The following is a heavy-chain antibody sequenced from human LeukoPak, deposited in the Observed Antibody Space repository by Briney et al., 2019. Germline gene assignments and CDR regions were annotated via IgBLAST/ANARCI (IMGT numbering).Heavy chain of an antibody. J-gene: IGHJ4*02. V-gene: IGHV3-23*01. D-gene: IGHD2-15*01. CDR2: ISGSGGST. CDR3: AKVAVAVVVAATPIDY. CDR1: GFTFGDYA. Sequence: GGSLRLSCTASGFTFGDYAMSWVRQAPGKGLEWVSAISGSGGSTYYADSVKGRFTISRDNSKNTLYLQMNSLRAEDTAVYYCAKVAVAVVVAATPIDYWGQGTLVTVSS.